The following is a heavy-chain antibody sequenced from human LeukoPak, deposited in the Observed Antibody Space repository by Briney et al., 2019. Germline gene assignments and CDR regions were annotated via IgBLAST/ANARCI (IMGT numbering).Heavy chain of an antibody. CDR1: RGSISGYY. CDR2: FNHSGST. V-gene: IGHV4-34*01. CDR3: ARGRWGTAMEYYFDY. D-gene: IGHD5-18*01. J-gene: IGHJ4*02. Sequence: PPKTLYLTCAVYRGSISGYYCSWLRQSPGTGLEWLGEFNHSGSTNYNPSLKSRVTIFVDTSKNQFSLKLGSVTAADTAVYYCARGRWGTAMEYYFDYWGQGTLVTVSS.